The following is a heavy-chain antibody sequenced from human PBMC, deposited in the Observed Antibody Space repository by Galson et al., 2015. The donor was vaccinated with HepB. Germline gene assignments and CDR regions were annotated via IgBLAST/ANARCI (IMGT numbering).Heavy chain of an antibody. CDR3: AKDDVVRATTCFFDAFDI. J-gene: IGHJ3*02. CDR1: GFTFSSYG. V-gene: IGHV3-30*18. D-gene: IGHD1-26*01. Sequence: SLRLACAASGFTFSSYGMHWVRQAPGKGLEWVAVISYDGSNKYYADSVKGRFHISRDNSKNTLYLHMNCLRAEDTAVYYCAKDDVVRATTCFFDAFDIWGQGTMFTVSS. CDR2: ISYDGSNK.